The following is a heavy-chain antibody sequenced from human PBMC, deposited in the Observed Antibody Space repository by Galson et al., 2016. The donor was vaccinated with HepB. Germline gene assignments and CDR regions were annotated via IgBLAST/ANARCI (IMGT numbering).Heavy chain of an antibody. CDR2: IYSGGAT. V-gene: IGHV3-53*05. CDR1: GFTFSRYW. D-gene: IGHD1-26*01. J-gene: IGHJ4*02. CDR3: ASGLVGSTTAFDS. Sequence: SLRLSCAASGFTFSRYWMSWVRQAPGQGLEWVSVIYSGGATYYTDSVRGRFTISRDDSKNTLFLQMDSLRPKDTAAYYCASGLVGSTTAFDSWGQGTLVAVSS.